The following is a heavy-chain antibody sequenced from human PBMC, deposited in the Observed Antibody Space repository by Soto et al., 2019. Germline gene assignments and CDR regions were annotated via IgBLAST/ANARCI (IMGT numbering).Heavy chain of an antibody. CDR1: GASISSYY. D-gene: IGHD3-16*01. J-gene: IGHJ4*02. V-gene: IGHV4-59*12. CDR3: ARDRVMLTFGGASEEWGIDS. CDR2: IYYSGST. Sequence: PSETLSLTCTVSGASISSYYWSWIRQPPGKGLEWIGCIYYSGSTPYNPSLKSRVTISVDTSKNQFSLKVSSVTAADTAVYYCARDRVMLTFGGASEEWGIDSWGPGTLVAVS.